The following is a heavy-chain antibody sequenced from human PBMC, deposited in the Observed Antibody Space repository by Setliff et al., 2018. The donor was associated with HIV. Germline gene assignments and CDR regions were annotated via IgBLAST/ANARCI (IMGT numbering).Heavy chain of an antibody. J-gene: IGHJ4*02. D-gene: IGHD3-10*01. CDR3: ARARGMVRGVISY. CDR1: GGSFSGYY. Sequence: SETLSLTCAVYGGSFSGYYWSWIRQPPGKGLEWIGEINHSGSTNYNPSLKSRVTISVDTSKNQFSLKLSSVTAADTAVYYCARARGMVRGVISYWGQGTRVTVSS. V-gene: IGHV4-34*01. CDR2: INHSGST.